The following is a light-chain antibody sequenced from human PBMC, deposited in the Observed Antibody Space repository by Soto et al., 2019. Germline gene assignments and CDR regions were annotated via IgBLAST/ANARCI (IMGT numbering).Light chain of an antibody. CDR2: AAS. J-gene: IGKJ1*01. CDR1: QSISNH. CDR3: QQYISGWT. Sequence: DIQMTQSPSSLSASVEDRVIITCRASQSISNHLNWYQQKPGKAPKLLIFAASSLQSGVPSRFSGSGSETEFTLTISSLQPDDFATYYCQQYISGWTFGQGTKVDIK. V-gene: IGKV1-39*01.